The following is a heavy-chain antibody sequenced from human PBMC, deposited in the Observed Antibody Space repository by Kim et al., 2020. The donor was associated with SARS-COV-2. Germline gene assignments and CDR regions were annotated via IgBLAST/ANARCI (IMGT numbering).Heavy chain of an antibody. CDR3: AKGIAAAGTIWYFQH. CDR2: IWYDGSNK. V-gene: IGHV3-33*06. J-gene: IGHJ1*01. CDR1: GFTFSSYG. D-gene: IGHD6-13*01. Sequence: GGSLRLSCAASGFTFSSYGMHWVRQAPGKGLEWVAVIWYDGSNKYYADSVKGRFTISRDNSKNTLYLQMNSLRAEDTAVYYCAKGIAAAGTIWYFQHWGQGTLVTVSS.